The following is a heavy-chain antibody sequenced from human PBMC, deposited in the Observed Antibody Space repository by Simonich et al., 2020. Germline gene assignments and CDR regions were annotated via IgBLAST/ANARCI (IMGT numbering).Heavy chain of an antibody. Sequence: EVQLVESGGGLVQPGGSLRLSCAASGFTFSSYWMSWVRKAPGKGLEWVAKIKQDGSENYYVDAVKGRFTISRDNAKNSLYLQMNSLRAEDTAVYYCARDREVYGSGSYYNYWGQGTLVTVSS. V-gene: IGHV3-7*01. J-gene: IGHJ4*02. CDR3: ARDREVYGSGSYYNY. CDR2: IKQDGSEN. CDR1: GFTFSSYW. D-gene: IGHD3-10*01.